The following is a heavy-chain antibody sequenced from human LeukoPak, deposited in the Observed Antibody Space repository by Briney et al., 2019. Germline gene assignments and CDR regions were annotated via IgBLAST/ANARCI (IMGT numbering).Heavy chain of an antibody. J-gene: IGHJ5*02. CDR3: ARVITPYPRGFDP. Sequence: SGGSLRLSCAASGFTFSYYGMHWVRQAPGKGLEWVAFIRYVERDKYYADSVKGRFTISRDNSKNTLYLQMNSLSAEDTAIYYCARVITPYPRGFDPWGQGTLVTVSS. V-gene: IGHV3-30*02. D-gene: IGHD1-14*01. CDR2: IRYVERDK. CDR1: GFTFSYYG.